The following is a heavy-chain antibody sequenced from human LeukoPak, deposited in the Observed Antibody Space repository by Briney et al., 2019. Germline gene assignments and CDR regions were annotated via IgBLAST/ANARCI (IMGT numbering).Heavy chain of an antibody. CDR1: GFTFSGFA. CDR2: ISYDGSNK. CDR3: ASGIAAATSPPDY. Sequence: GGSLRLSCAASGFTFSGFAMTWVRQAPGKGLEWVAVISYDGSNKYYADSVKGRFTMSRDNSKNTLYLQMNSLRAEDTAVYYCASGIAAATSPPDYWGQGTLVTVSS. D-gene: IGHD6-25*01. J-gene: IGHJ4*02. V-gene: IGHV3-30-3*01.